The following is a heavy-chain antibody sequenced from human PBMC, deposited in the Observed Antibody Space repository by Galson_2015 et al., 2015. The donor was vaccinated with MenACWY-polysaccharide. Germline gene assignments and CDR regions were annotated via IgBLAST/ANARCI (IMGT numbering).Heavy chain of an antibody. Sequence: FLRLSCAASGFTFNNFWMNWVRQAPGKGLEWVAIIKQDGSEKYYIDSVRGRFSISRDNAKNSLYLQMNSLRSEDTAVYHCARDLLDSSGYTRGSVFDLWGRGTLVTVSS. CDR1: GFTFNNFW. CDR3: ARDLLDSSGYTRGSVFDL. D-gene: IGHD3-22*01. J-gene: IGHJ2*01. V-gene: IGHV3-7*01. CDR2: IKQDGSEK.